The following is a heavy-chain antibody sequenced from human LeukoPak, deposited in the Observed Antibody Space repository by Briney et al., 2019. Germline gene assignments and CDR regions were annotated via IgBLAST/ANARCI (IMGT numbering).Heavy chain of an antibody. CDR2: ISSSSGYI. V-gene: IGHV3-21*01. J-gene: IGHJ4*02. CDR3: ARDYRGRDGYNYPLPYYFDY. CDR1: GFTFSTYS. D-gene: IGHD5-24*01. Sequence: GGSLRLSCAASGFTFSTYSMNWVRQAPGKGLGWVSSISSSSGYIYYADSVKGRFTISRDNAKNSLYLQMNSLRAEDTAVYYCARDYRGRDGYNYPLPYYFDYWGQGTLVTVSS.